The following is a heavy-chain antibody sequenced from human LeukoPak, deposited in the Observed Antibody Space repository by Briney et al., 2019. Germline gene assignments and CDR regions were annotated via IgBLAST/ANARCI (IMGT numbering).Heavy chain of an antibody. Sequence: GGSLRLSCAASGFTFSSYEMNWVRQAPGKGLEWVSYISSSGSTIYYADSVKGRFTISRDNAKNSLYLQMNSLRAEDTAVYYCARDRVGGTGFDYWGQGTLVTVSS. CDR3: ARDRVGGTGFDY. CDR1: GFTFSSYE. J-gene: IGHJ4*02. CDR2: ISSSGSTI. V-gene: IGHV3-48*03. D-gene: IGHD6-19*01.